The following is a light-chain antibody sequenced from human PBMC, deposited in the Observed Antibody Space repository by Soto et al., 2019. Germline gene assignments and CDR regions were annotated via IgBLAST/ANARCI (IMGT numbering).Light chain of an antibody. V-gene: IGKV3-20*01. J-gene: IGKJ4*01. Sequence: EIVLTQSPGTLSLSPGERATLSCRASQSVSSYLAWYQQRPGQAPRLLMYGASSRATGIPDRFSGSGSGTDFTLTISKLEPEDFAVYYCQQHDTSLTFGGGTKVDIK. CDR2: GAS. CDR1: QSVSSY. CDR3: QQHDTSLT.